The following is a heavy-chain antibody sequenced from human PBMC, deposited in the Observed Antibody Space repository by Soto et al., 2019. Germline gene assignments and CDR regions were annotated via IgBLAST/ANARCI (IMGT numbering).Heavy chain of an antibody. J-gene: IGHJ4*02. CDR3: VRGRILRLRFGDFDS. D-gene: IGHD5-12*01. CDR1: GGSFTFSGYY. CDR2: INHIGTT. Sequence: SETLSLTCTVYGGSFTFSGYYWSWIRQPPGKGLEWTGEINHIGTTKYNPSLESRVTISLDTSKNHFSLDLTSVTAADTAVYYCVRGRILRLRFGDFDSWGQGTLVTVSS. V-gene: IGHV4-34*01.